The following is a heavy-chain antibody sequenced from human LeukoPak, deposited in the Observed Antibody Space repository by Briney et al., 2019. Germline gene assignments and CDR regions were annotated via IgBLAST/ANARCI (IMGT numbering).Heavy chain of an antibody. CDR3: ARAGAYYFDY. CDR1: GFTYSSYS. Sequence: PGGSLRLSCAASGFTYSSYSMNWVRQAPGKGLEWVSSISSSSYIYYADSVKGRFTISRDNAKNSLYLQMNSLRAEDTAVYYCARAGAYYFDYWGQGTLVTVSS. CDR2: ISSSSYI. V-gene: IGHV3-21*01. J-gene: IGHJ4*02.